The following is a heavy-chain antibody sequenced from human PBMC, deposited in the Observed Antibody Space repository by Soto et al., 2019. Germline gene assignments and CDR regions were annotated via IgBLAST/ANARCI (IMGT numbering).Heavy chain of an antibody. CDR2: IIPIFGTA. CDR1: GGTFSSYA. CDR3: ARRGYCSGGSCPTRLKYYYYYYGMDV. D-gene: IGHD2-15*01. V-gene: IGHV1-69*13. Sequence: SVKVSCKASGGTFSSYAISWVRQAPGQGLEWMGGIIPIFGTANYAQKFQGRVTITADESTSTAYMELSSLRSEDTAVYYCARRGYCSGGSCPTRLKYYYYYYGMDVWGQGTTVTVSS. J-gene: IGHJ6*02.